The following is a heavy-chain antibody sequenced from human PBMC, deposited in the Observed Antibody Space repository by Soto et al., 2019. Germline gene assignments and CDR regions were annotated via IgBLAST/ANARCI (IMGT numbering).Heavy chain of an antibody. D-gene: IGHD1-26*01. V-gene: IGHV3-21*01. J-gene: IGHJ5*02. Sequence: AGGSLRLSCAASGFTFSSYSMNWVRQAPGKGLEWVSSISSSSSYIYYADSVKGRFTISRDNAKNSLYLQMNSLRAEDTAVYYCARDLRSGSYFGWFDPWGQGTLVTVS. CDR3: ARDLRSGSYFGWFDP. CDR1: GFTFSSYS. CDR2: ISSSSSYI.